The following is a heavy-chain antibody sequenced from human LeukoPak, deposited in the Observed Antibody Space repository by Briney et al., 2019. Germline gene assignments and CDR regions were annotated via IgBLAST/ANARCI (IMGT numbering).Heavy chain of an antibody. CDR2: ISNIDIT. Sequence: GGSLRLSCAASGFTFSSYAMSWVRQAPGKGLEWVSTISNIDITYYADSVKGRFTISRDISKNTLYLQMSSLRAEDTAVYYCAKYFGYCSSTSCPAGWCMDVWGTGTTVTVSS. CDR1: GFTFSSYA. CDR3: AKYFGYCSSTSCPAGWCMDV. D-gene: IGHD2-2*01. V-gene: IGHV3-23*01. J-gene: IGHJ6*03.